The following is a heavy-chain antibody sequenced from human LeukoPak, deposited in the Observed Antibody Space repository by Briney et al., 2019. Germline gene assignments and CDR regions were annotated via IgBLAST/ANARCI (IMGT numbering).Heavy chain of an antibody. Sequence: AETLSLTCTVSGDSISSYYWSWIRQPPGKGLERIGDIYYSGSTNYNPSLKSRVTISSDTSKNPFSLKLSSVTAADTAVYYCARGGYSSSPPSWFDYWGQGTLVTVSS. V-gene: IGHV4-59*01. CDR2: IYYSGST. CDR3: ARGGYSSSPPSWFDY. D-gene: IGHD6-13*01. J-gene: IGHJ4*02. CDR1: GDSISSYY.